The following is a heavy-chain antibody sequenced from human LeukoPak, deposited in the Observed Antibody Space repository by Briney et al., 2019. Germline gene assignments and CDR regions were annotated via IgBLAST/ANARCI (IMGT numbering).Heavy chain of an antibody. CDR2: IIPILGIA. V-gene: IGHV1-69*04. J-gene: IGHJ6*02. CDR1: GGTFSSYA. CDR3: ARSEGRDGYNHDYYGMDV. D-gene: IGHD2-15*01. Sequence: GASVKVSCKASGGTFSSYAVSWVRQAPGQGLEWMGRIIPILGIANYAQKFQGRVTITADKSTSTAYMELSSLRSEDTAVYYCARSEGRDGYNHDYYGMDVWGQGTTVTASS.